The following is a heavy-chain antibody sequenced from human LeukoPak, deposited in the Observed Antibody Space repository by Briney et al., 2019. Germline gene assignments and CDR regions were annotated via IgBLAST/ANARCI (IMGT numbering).Heavy chain of an antibody. CDR3: ARDAAVTGPGWFDP. Sequence: GGSLRLSCAASGFTFSSYGMHWVRQAPGKGLEWVAVIWYDGSNKYYADSVKGRFTISRDNSKNTLYLQMNSLRVEDTALYYCARDAAVTGPGWFDPWGQGTLVTVSS. CDR2: IWYDGSNK. V-gene: IGHV3-33*01. D-gene: IGHD6-19*01. CDR1: GFTFSSYG. J-gene: IGHJ5*02.